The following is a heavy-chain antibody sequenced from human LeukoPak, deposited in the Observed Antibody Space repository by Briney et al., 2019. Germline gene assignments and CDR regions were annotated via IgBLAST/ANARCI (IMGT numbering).Heavy chain of an antibody. J-gene: IGHJ4*02. V-gene: IGHV4-34*01. Sequence: PSETLSRTCAVYGGSFSGYYWSWIRQPPGKGLEWIGEINHSGSTNYNPSLKSRVTISLDTSKNQFSLKLSSVTAADTAVYYCARDLKGYDSSGFDYWGQGTLVTVSS. CDR3: ARDLKGYDSSGFDY. D-gene: IGHD3-22*01. CDR1: GGSFSGYY. CDR2: INHSGST.